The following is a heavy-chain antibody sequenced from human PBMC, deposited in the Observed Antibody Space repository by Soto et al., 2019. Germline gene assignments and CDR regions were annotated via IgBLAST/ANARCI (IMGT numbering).Heavy chain of an antibody. D-gene: IGHD1-26*01. CDR2: ISGSGGST. J-gene: IGHJ4*02. CDR1: GFTFSSYA. CDR3: AKGPVGATSGDFDY. Sequence: GGSLRLSCAASGFTFSSYAMSWVLQAPGKGLEWVSAISGSGGSTYYADSVKGRFTISRDNSKNTLYLQMNSLRAEDTAVYYCAKGPVGATSGDFDYWGQGTLVTVSS. V-gene: IGHV3-23*01.